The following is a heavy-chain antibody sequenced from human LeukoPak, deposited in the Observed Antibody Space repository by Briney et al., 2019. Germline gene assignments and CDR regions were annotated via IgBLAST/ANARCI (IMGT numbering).Heavy chain of an antibody. CDR2: INPSGGST. CDR1: GYTFTSYY. D-gene: IGHD6-13*01. V-gene: IGHV1-46*01. Sequence: ASVKVSCKASGYTFTSYYMHWVRQAPGQGLEWMGIINPSGGSTSYAQKFQGRVTMTRDTSTSTVYMELSSLRSEDTAVYYCARDQSVGIGQQLGRLVDYWAREPWSPSPQ. CDR3: ARDQSVGIGQQLGRLVDY. J-gene: IGHJ4*02.